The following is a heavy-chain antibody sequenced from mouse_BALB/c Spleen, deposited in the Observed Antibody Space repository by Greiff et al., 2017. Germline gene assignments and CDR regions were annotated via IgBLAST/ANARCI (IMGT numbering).Heavy chain of an antibody. CDR2: INPYNGDT. D-gene: IGHD1-1*01. CDR1: GYSFTGYF. CDR3: GRFYYYGSFYAMDY. Sequence: EVKLMESGPELVKPGASVKISCKASGYSFTGYFMNWVKQSHGKSLEWIGRINPYNGDTFYNQKFKGKATLTVDKSSSTAHMELLSLTSEDSAVYYCGRFYYYGSFYAMDYWGQGTSVTVSS. J-gene: IGHJ4*01. V-gene: IGHV1-37*01.